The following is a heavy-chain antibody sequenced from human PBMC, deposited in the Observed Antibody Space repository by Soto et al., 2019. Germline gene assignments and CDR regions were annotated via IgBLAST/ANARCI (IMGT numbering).Heavy chain of an antibody. D-gene: IGHD5-12*01. V-gene: IGHV1-18*01. CDR2: ISAYNGNT. J-gene: IGHJ4*02. CDR3: ARDLVPGYTGYSDY. Sequence: ASVKVSCKTSGYTFSNYGINWVRQARGQGLEWMGWISAYNGNTNFAQKVQGRVSLTTDTSSTTAYMELRSLTSDDTAVYYCARDLVPGYTGYSDYWGQGTLVTVSS. CDR1: GYTFSNYG.